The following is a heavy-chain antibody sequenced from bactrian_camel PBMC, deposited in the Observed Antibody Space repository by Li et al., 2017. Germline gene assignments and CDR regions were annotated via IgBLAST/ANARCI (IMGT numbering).Heavy chain of an antibody. CDR3: AADKRTRGSALSPDLYNY. CDR2: IAIVPDTK. CDR1: GLTGNDYA. D-gene: IGHD1*01. Sequence: HVQLVESGGGLVQAGGSLRLSCTISGLTGNDYAMAWFRQAPGKGREAVAAIAIVPDTKAYVDSVKGRFTISRDNAKNTVTLRMTRLKPEESGMYYCAADKRTRGSALSPDLYNYRGRGTQVTVS. J-gene: IGHJ4*01. V-gene: IGHV3S63*01.